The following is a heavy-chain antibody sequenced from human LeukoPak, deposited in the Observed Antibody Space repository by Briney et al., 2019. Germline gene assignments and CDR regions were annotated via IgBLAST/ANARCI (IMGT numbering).Heavy chain of an antibody. CDR1: GGSISSGSYY. CDR2: IYRSGST. V-gene: IGHV4-61*09. CDR3: ARDWLRSGGYMDV. J-gene: IGHJ6*03. Sequence: SETLSLTCTVSGGSISSGSYYWSWIRQPAGKRLEWIGHIYRSGSTNYNPSLKSRVTISVDTSKNQFSLKLSSVTAADTAVYYCARDWLRSGGYMDVWGKGTTVTISS. D-gene: IGHD3-10*01.